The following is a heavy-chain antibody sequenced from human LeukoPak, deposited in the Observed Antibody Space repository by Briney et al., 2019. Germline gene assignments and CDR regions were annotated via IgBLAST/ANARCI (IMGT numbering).Heavy chain of an antibody. D-gene: IGHD4-17*01. CDR3: ARGDYGDSDY. CDR1: GGPISSFY. J-gene: IGHJ4*02. Sequence: SETLSLTCTVSGGPISSFYWSWLRQSPGKGLEWIGYNYYSGSANYNPSLKSRVTISMDAPKNQFSLKLSSVTAADTGVYYCARGDYGDSDYWGQGILVTVSS. V-gene: IGHV4-59*01. CDR2: NYYSGSA.